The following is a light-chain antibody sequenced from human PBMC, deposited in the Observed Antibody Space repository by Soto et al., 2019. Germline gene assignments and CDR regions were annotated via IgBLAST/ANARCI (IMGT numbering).Light chain of an antibody. CDR1: SGHRSSI. Sequence: QTVVSQSSSASASLGSSVKLTCTLSSGHRSSIIAWHQQQPGKAPRYLMKLEGSGSYNKGSGIPDRFSGSSSGADRYLTISNLQFDDEADYYCETWDSNTRVFGGGTKVTVL. CDR3: ETWDSNTRV. V-gene: IGLV4-60*02. CDR2: LEGSGSY. J-gene: IGLJ3*02.